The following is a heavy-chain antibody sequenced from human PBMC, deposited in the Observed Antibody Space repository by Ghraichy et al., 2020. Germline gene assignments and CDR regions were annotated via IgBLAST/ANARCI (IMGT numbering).Heavy chain of an antibody. V-gene: IGHV4-59*08. CDR3: ARHQTTYSGTGGWFDP. CDR2: IYYSGST. Sequence: SQTLSLTCTVSGGSISTYYWTWIRQPPGKGLECIGYIYYSGSTNYNPSLKSRVTISVDTSKNQFSLKLSSVTAADTAVYYCARHQTTYSGTGGWFDPWGQGTLVTVSS. J-gene: IGHJ5*02. CDR1: GGSISTYY. D-gene: IGHD1-26*01.